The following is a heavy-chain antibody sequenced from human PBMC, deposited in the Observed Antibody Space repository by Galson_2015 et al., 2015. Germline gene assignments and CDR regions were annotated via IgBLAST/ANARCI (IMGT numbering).Heavy chain of an antibody. J-gene: IGHJ4*02. CDR1: GFSLTTSGVG. D-gene: IGHD3-10*01. CDR3: AQSAWVGGMGYFDY. V-gene: IGHV2-5*02. Sequence: PALVKPTQTLTLACTFSGFSLTTSGVGGGWIRQPPGEALEWLALIYWDDDKRYSPSLRTRLTIAKDTSENQVVLTMTNMDPVDTATYYCAQSAWVGGMGYFDYWGQGMLITVSS. CDR2: IYWDDDK.